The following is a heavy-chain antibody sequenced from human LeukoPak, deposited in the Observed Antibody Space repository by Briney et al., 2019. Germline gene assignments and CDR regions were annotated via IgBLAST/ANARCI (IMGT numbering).Heavy chain of an antibody. CDR3: ASGPFYDYVWGSYRDYFDC. CDR2: IYTSGST. CDR1: GGSISSGSYY. J-gene: IGHJ4*02. D-gene: IGHD3-16*02. V-gene: IGHV4-61*02. Sequence: SQTLSLTCTVSGGSISSGSYYWSWIRQPAGKGLEWIGRIYTSGSTNYNPSLKSRVTISVDTSKNQFSLKLSSVTAADTAVYYCASGPFYDYVWGSYRDYFDCWGQGTLVTVSS.